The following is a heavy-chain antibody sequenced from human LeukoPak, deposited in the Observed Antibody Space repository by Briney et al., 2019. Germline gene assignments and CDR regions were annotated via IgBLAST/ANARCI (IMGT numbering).Heavy chain of an antibody. J-gene: IGHJ4*02. V-gene: IGHV3-74*01. Sequence: GGSLRLSCTVSGLNFNTYWMHWVRQAPGKGLVWVSRMNNDGRVITYADSVKGRFTISRDNAKNTLYLQMNSLRAEDTAVYYCAREFEATGFWALDYWGQGTLVTASS. D-gene: IGHD3-16*01. CDR3: AREFEATGFWALDY. CDR1: GLNFNTYW. CDR2: MNNDGRVI.